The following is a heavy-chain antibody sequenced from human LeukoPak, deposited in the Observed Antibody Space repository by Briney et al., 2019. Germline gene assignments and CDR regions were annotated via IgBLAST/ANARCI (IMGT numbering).Heavy chain of an antibody. V-gene: IGHV1-69*13. CDR3: ARQGKDGYNFEAFDI. J-gene: IGHJ3*02. Sequence: SVKVSCKASGGTFSSYAISWVRQAPGQGLEWMGGIIPIFGTANYAQKFQGRVTITADESTSTAYMELSSLRSEDTAVYYSARQGKDGYNFEAFDIWGQGTMVTVSS. CDR2: IIPIFGTA. CDR1: GGTFSSYA. D-gene: IGHD5-24*01.